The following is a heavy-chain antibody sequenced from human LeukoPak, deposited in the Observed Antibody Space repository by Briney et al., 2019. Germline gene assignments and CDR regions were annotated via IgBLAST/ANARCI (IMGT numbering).Heavy chain of an antibody. V-gene: IGHV1-46*01. CDR2: INPSGGST. CDR3: ARARVSPAYYYGSGSGAQKQNNWFGP. CDR1: GYTFTSYY. D-gene: IGHD3-10*01. J-gene: IGHJ5*02. Sequence: ASVKVSCKASGYTFTSYYMHWVRQAPGQGLEWMGIINPSGGSTSYAQKFQGRVTMTRDMSTSTVYMELSSLRSEDTAVYYCARARVSPAYYYGSGSGAQKQNNWFGPWGQGTLVTVSS.